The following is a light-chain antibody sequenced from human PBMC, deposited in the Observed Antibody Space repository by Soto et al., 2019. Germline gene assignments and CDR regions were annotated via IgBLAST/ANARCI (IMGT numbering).Light chain of an antibody. V-gene: IGKV3-11*01. Sequence: EIVLTQSPATLSLSPGERATLSCRASQSVRYYLAWYQQKPGQAPRLLIFDASKRATGIPARFSGSGSGTDFTLTISSLEPEDFAVYYCLLRSDWPYTFGQGTELEIK. J-gene: IGKJ2*01. CDR1: QSVRYY. CDR3: LLRSDWPYT. CDR2: DAS.